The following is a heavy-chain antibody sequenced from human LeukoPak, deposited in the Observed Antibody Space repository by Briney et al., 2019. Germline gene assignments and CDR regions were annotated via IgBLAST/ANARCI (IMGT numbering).Heavy chain of an antibody. D-gene: IGHD4-17*01. Sequence: GESLKISCKGSGYSFTNYWIGWVRQMPGKGLEWMGRIDSRDSYTKYSPSFEGHVTISVDKSISTAFLQWNSLKASDSAMYYCATGASKVTTDFANYWGQGTQVAVSS. V-gene: IGHV5-10-1*01. J-gene: IGHJ4*02. CDR2: IDSRDSYT. CDR1: GYSFTNYW. CDR3: ATGASKVTTDFANY.